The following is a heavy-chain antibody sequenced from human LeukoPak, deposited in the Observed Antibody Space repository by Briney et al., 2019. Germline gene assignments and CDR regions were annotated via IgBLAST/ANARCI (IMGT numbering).Heavy chain of an antibody. Sequence: GGSLRLSCAASGFTFSDYYMSWIRQAPGKGLEWFSHISSTGSYANYADSVKGRFTISRDNAKNSLYLQMNSLRAEDTAVYYCARGGDIGTNWFDPWGQGTLVTVSS. V-gene: IGHV3-11*06. J-gene: IGHJ5*02. CDR1: GFTFSDYY. CDR3: ARGGDIGTNWFDP. CDR2: ISSTGSYA. D-gene: IGHD5-12*01.